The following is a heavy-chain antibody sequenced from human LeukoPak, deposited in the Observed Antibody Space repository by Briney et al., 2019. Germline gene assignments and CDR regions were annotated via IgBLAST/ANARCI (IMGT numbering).Heavy chain of an antibody. J-gene: IGHJ4*02. CDR3: AREYYDSSGYYGIPVGVW. CDR1: GYTFTGYY. CDR2: INPSGGST. Sequence: ASVKVSCKASGYTFTGYYMHWVRQAPGQGLEWMGIINPSGGSTSYAQKFQGRVTMTRNMSTGTVYMELSSLRSEDTAVYYCAREYYDSSGYYGIPVGVWWGQGTLVTVSS. D-gene: IGHD3-22*01. V-gene: IGHV1-46*01.